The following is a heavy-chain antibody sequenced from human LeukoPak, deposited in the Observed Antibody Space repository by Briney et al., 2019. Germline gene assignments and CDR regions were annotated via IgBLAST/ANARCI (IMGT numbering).Heavy chain of an antibody. CDR3: ARDAGAAAAFYYFDF. V-gene: IGHV4-59*01. CDR1: GGSISSYY. CDR2: INYSGST. Sequence: PSETLSLTCTVSGGSISSYYWSWMRQPPGKGLEWIGYINYSGSTKYNPSLKSRVTISVDTSKNQFSLKLTSVTAADTAVYYCARDAGAAAAFYYFDFWGQGTLVTVSS. D-gene: IGHD6-13*01. J-gene: IGHJ4*02.